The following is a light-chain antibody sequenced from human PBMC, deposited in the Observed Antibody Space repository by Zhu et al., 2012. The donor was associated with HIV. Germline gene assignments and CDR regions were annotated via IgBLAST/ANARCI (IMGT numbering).Light chain of an antibody. CDR1: QDISRF. V-gene: IGKV1-9*01. CDR3: QHLRSYPMCT. Sequence: DIQLTQSPSFLSASVGDRVTITCRASQDISRFLAWYQQKSGEVPKLLIYAASTLQSGVPSRFRGSASGTEFTLTISSLQPEDFATYYCQHLRSYPMCTFGQGTKLEIK. J-gene: IGKJ2*02. CDR2: AAS.